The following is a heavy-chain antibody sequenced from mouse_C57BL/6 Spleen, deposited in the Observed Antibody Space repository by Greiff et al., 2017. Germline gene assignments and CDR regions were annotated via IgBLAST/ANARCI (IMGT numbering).Heavy chain of an antibody. CDR2: ISDGGSYT. J-gene: IGHJ3*01. CDR3: AREGVDYGNYVTPAWFAY. Sequence: EVKLVESGGGLVKPGGSLKLSCAASGFTFSSYAMSWVRQTPEKRLEWVATISDGGSYTYYPDNVKGRFTISRDNAKNNLYLQMSHLKAEDTAMYYCAREGVDYGNYVTPAWFAYWGQGTLVTVSA. D-gene: IGHD2-1*01. V-gene: IGHV5-4*01. CDR1: GFTFSSYA.